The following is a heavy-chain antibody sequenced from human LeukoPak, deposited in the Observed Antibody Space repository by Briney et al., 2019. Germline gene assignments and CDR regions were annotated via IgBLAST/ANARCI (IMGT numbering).Heavy chain of an antibody. CDR1: GYTFTSYY. Sequence: VSVKVSCKASGYTFTSYYMHWVRQAPGQGLEWMGIINPSGGSTSYAQKFQGRVTMTRDTSTSTVYMELSSLRSEDTAVYYCAKDRCTNGVCYMSDQFDYWGQGTLVTVSS. V-gene: IGHV1-46*01. J-gene: IGHJ4*02. CDR2: INPSGGST. CDR3: AKDRCTNGVCYMSDQFDY. D-gene: IGHD2-8*01.